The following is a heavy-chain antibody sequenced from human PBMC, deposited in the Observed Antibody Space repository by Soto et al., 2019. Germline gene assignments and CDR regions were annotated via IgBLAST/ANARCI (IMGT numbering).Heavy chain of an antibody. Sequence: SETLSLTCTVSGYSISSGYYWGWIRQPPGKGLEWIGSIYHSGSTYYNPSLKSRVTISVDTSKNQFSLKLSSVTAADTAVYYCARVTGDHAFDIWGQGTMVTVSS. CDR2: IYHSGST. D-gene: IGHD7-27*01. J-gene: IGHJ3*02. CDR3: ARVTGDHAFDI. V-gene: IGHV4-38-2*02. CDR1: GYSISSGYY.